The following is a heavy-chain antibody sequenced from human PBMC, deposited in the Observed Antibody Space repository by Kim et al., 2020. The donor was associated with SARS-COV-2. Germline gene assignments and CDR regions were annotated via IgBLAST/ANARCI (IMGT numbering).Heavy chain of an antibody. V-gene: IGHV1-69*13. CDR2: IIPIFGTA. D-gene: IGHD3-22*01. Sequence: SVKVSCKASGGTFSSYAISWVRQAPGQGLEWMGGIIPIFGTANYAQKFQGRVTITADESTSTAYMELSSLRSEDTAVYYCAYRSMVRYDSSGYPFDYWGQGTLVTVSS. CDR1: GGTFSSYA. J-gene: IGHJ4*02. CDR3: AYRSMVRYDSSGYPFDY.